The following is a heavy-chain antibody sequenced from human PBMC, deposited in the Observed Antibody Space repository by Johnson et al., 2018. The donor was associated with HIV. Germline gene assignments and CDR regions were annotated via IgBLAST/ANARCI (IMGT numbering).Heavy chain of an antibody. CDR2: ISWHSGSI. Sequence: VQLVESGGGLVQPGRSLRLSCAASGFTFDDYAMHWVRQAPGKGLEWVSGISWHSGSIGYADSVKGRFTISRDNSKNTLYLQMNNLRAEDTAVYYCARNEYSNYGGRDAFDIWGQGTMVTVPS. J-gene: IGHJ3*02. D-gene: IGHD4-11*01. CDR3: ARNEYSNYGGRDAFDI. CDR1: GFTFDDYA. V-gene: IGHV3-9*01.